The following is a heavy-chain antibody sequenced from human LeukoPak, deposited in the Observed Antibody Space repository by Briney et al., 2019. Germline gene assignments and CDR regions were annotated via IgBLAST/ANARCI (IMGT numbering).Heavy chain of an antibody. D-gene: IGHD5-18*01. V-gene: IGHV5-51*01. CDR2: IYPGDSDT. J-gene: IGHJ4*02. CDR3: ARQAPNTAMVLFDY. Sequence: GGSLEISGQASGSRFTNYWIGGVRQIPGKGLGWMGIIYPGDSDTRYSPSFQGQVTISADKSISTAYLQWSSLKASDTAMYYCARQAPNTAMVLFDYWGQGTLVTVSS. CDR1: GSRFTNYW.